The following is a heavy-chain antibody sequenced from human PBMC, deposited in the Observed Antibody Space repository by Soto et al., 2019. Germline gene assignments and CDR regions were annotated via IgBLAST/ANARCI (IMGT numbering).Heavy chain of an antibody. V-gene: IGHV4-61*01. CDR1: GGSVSSGSYY. J-gene: IGHJ6*02. D-gene: IGHD4-17*01. CDR3: ARDSVSNYGMDV. Sequence: QVPLQESGPGLVKPSETLSLTCTVSGGSVSSGSYYWSWIRQPPGTGLEWIGYIYYSGSTNYNPSLKSRGTISVDTSKNQCSLKLSSVTAADTAVYYCARDSVSNYGMDVWGQGTTVTVSS. CDR2: IYYSGST.